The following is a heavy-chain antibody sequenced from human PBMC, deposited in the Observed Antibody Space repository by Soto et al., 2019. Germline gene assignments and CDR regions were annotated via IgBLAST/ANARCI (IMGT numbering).Heavy chain of an antibody. V-gene: IGHV1-8*01. CDR2: MNPNSGNT. D-gene: IGHD4-17*01. CDR3: ARTLYCDNVDY. CDR1: GYPSTSYA. Sequence: QVQLVQSGAEVKKPGASVKVSCKASGYPSTSYAINWVRQATGQGLEWMGWMNPNSGNTGYAQKFQGRVTMTRNTSIGTAHMELSSLRSEDTAVYYCARTLYCDNVDYWGQGTLVTVSS. J-gene: IGHJ4*02.